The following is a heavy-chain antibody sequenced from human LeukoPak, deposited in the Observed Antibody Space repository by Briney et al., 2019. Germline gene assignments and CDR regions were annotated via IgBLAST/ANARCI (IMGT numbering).Heavy chain of an antibody. J-gene: IGHJ4*02. Sequence: ASVKVSCKASGYTFTSYDINWVRQATGQGLEWMGWINPNSGGTNYAQKFQGRVTMTRDASISTAYMELSRLRSDDTAVYYCASSGSYTTGYFDYWGQGTLVTVSS. V-gene: IGHV1-2*02. CDR2: INPNSGGT. D-gene: IGHD1-26*01. CDR1: GYTFTSYD. CDR3: ASSGSYTTGYFDY.